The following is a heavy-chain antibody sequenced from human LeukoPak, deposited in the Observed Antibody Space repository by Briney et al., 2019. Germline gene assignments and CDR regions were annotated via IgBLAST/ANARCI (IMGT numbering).Heavy chain of an antibody. J-gene: IGHJ4*02. V-gene: IGHV3-48*01. CDR3: ARGSPMLRGRPFDY. Sequence: GGSLRLSCAASGFTFSSYAMSWVRQAPGKGLEWVSYISSSSSTIYYADSVKGRFTISRDNAKNSLYLQMNSLRAEDTAVYYCARGSPMLRGRPFDYWGQGTLVTVSS. D-gene: IGHD3-10*01. CDR1: GFTFSSYA. CDR2: ISSSSSTI.